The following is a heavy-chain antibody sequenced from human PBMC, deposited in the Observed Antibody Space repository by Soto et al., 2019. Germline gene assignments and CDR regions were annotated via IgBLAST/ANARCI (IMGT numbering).Heavy chain of an antibody. CDR2: FDGEDGQT. Sequence: QVQLVQSGAEVKEPGASVKVSCKVSGYSFSEMSMHWVRQTPEKGLEWMGSFDGEDGQTMYAQKFQCRVTMTEDTSADTAYMELSSLRSDDTAVYYCRIPGATGDLDYWGQGSRVTVSS. CDR1: GYSFSEMS. D-gene: IGHD3-16*01. CDR3: RIPGATGDLDY. V-gene: IGHV1-24*01. J-gene: IGHJ4*02.